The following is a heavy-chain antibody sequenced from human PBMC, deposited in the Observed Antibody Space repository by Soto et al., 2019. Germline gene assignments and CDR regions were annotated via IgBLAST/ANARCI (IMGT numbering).Heavy chain of an antibody. D-gene: IGHD2-21*02. CDR3: ARDYVVVTALEYYYYYGMDV. V-gene: IGHV4-31*02. Sequence: WTWIRQHPGKGLEWIGYIYYSGSTYYNPSLKRRVTISVDTSKNHFSLRLSSVTAADTAVYYCARDYVVVTALEYYYYYGMDVWGQGPTVTVSS. CDR2: IYYSGST. J-gene: IGHJ6*02.